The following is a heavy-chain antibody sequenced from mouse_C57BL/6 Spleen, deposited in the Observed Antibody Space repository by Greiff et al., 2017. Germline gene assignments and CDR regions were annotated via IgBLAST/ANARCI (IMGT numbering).Heavy chain of an antibody. CDR3: ARERGNYVWYFDV. CDR2: ISAGGSYT. CDR1: GFTFSSYA. V-gene: IGHV5-4*01. D-gene: IGHD2-1*01. J-gene: IGHJ1*03. Sequence: EVMLVESGGGLVKPGGSLKLSCAASGFTFSSYAMSWVRQTPEQRLEWVATISAGGSYTYYPDNVKGRFTISRDKAKNNRYLQMSHLKSEDTSTDYCARERGNYVWYFDVWGTGTTVTVSA.